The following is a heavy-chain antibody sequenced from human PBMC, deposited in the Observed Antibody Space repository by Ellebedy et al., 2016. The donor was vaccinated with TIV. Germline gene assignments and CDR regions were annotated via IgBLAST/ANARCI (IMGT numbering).Heavy chain of an antibody. Sequence: LRLSCTVSAGSVSSDGFFWSWIRQHPGKGLEWIGYVSYSGSTNYNPSLKRRVTMSIDTSKNQFSLNLNSVTAADTAVYYCARQGVTATQWTLDIWGQGTMVTVSS. V-gene: IGHV4-31*03. J-gene: IGHJ3*02. CDR3: ARQGVTATQWTLDI. D-gene: IGHD3/OR15-3a*01. CDR2: VSYSGST. CDR1: AGSVSSDGFF.